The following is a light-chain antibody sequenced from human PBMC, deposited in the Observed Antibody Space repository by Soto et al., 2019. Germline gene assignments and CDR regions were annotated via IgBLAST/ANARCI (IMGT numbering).Light chain of an antibody. Sequence: EIVLTQSPATLSLSPGERAILSCRASQSVSSYLAWYQHKPGQAPRLLIYDASNRATGIPARFRGSGSGTDFALTISSLEPEDFAGYHCQLRVNWPPLYTFGQGTKLEIK. CDR2: DAS. CDR1: QSVSSY. J-gene: IGKJ2*01. CDR3: QLRVNWPPLYT. V-gene: IGKV3-11*01.